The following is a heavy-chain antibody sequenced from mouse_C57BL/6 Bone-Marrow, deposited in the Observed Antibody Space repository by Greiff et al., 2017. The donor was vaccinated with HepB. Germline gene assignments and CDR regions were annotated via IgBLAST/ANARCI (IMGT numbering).Heavy chain of an antibody. CDR2: INPNNGGT. J-gene: IGHJ3*01. CDR3: AREGDYDGSSSAWFAY. V-gene: IGHV1-18*01. Sequence: EVQLQQSGPELVKPGASVKIPCKASGYTFTDYNMDWVKQSHGKSLEWIGDINPNNGGTIYNQKFKGKATLTVDKSSSTAYMEFRSLTTEDTAVYYCAREGDYDGSSSAWFAYWGQGTLVTVSA. D-gene: IGHD1-1*01. CDR1: GYTFTDYN.